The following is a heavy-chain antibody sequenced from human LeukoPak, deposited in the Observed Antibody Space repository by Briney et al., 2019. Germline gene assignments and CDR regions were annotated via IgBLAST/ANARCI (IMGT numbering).Heavy chain of an antibody. V-gene: IGHV3-21*01. CDR3: ASSAVRGSYYFDY. D-gene: IGHD3-10*01. CDR2: ISSNNNYI. J-gene: IGHJ4*02. Sequence: GGSLRPSCGTSGFTFSRYSMNWGRQAPGQGLGGVSFISSNNNYIYYADSVKGRLTISRDNAKNSLYLQMNSLRAEDTAVYYCASSAVRGSYYFDYWGQGTLVTVSS. CDR1: GFTFSRYS.